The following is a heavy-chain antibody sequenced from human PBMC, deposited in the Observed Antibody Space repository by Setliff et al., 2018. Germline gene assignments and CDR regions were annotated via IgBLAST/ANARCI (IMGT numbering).Heavy chain of an antibody. V-gene: IGHV4-59*01. Sequence: SETLSLTCTVSGGSISSYYWSWIRQPPGKGLEWIGYIYYSGSTNYNPSLKSRVTISVDTSKNQFSLKLSSVTAADTAVSYCAGEEVAGRGRAFDIWGQGTMVTVSS. CDR1: GGSISSYY. CDR3: AGEEVAGRGRAFDI. J-gene: IGHJ3*02. CDR2: IYYSGST. D-gene: IGHD6-19*01.